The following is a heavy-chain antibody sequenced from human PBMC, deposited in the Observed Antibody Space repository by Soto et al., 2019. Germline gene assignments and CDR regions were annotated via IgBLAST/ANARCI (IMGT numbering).Heavy chain of an antibody. CDR2: IYHSGST. CDR1: GGSVSSGGYS. D-gene: IGHD6-13*01. CDR3: ARATRPYWYSP. Sequence: SETLSLTCAVSGGSVSSGGYSWSWIRQPPGKGLEWIGYIYHSGSTYYNPSLKSRVTISVDRSKNQFSLKLSSVTAADTAVYYCARATRPYWYSPGGRGPRVPVSS. J-gene: IGHJ5*02. V-gene: IGHV4-30-2*01.